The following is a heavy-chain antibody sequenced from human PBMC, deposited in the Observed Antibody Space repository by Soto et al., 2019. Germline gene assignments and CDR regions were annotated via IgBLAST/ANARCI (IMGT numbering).Heavy chain of an antibody. CDR1: GGSISSYY. J-gene: IGHJ4*02. D-gene: IGHD3-10*01. V-gene: IGHV4-59*01. Sequence: SETLSLTCTVSGGSISSYYWSWIRQPPGKGLEWIGYIYYSGSTNYNPSLKSRVTISVDTSKNQFSLKLSSVTAADTAVYYCARDGTVSGTLLNWGQGTLDTVSS. CDR2: IYYSGST. CDR3: ARDGTVSGTLLN.